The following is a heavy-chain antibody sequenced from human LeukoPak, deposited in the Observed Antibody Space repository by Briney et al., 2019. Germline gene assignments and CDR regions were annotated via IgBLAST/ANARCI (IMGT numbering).Heavy chain of an antibody. J-gene: IGHJ4*02. D-gene: IGHD4-17*01. V-gene: IGHV4-38-2*02. CDR2: IYHSGST. CDR1: GYSISSGYY. CDR3: AREGLTYGDIDY. Sequence: SETLSLTCTVSGYSISSGYYWGWIRQPPGQGLEWIGSIYHSGSTYYNPSLKSRVTISVDTSKNQFSLKLSSVTAADTAVYYCAREGLTYGDIDYWGQGTLVTVSS.